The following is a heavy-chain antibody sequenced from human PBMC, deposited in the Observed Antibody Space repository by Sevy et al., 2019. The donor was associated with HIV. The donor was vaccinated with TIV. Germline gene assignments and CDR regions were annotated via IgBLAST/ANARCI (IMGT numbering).Heavy chain of an antibody. CDR1: GGTFSSYA. V-gene: IGHV1-69*06. CDR2: IIPIFGTA. Sequence: ASVKVSCKASGGTFSSYAISWVRQAPGQGLEWMGGIIPIFGTANYAQKFQDRVTITADKSTSTAYMELSSLRSEDTAVYYCATNSELHYYYMDVWGKGTTVTVSS. D-gene: IGHD1-7*01. CDR3: ATNSELHYYYMDV. J-gene: IGHJ6*03.